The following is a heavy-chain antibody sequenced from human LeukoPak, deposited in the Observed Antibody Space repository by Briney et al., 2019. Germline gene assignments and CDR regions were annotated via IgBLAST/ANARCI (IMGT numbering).Heavy chain of an antibody. V-gene: IGHV3-15*01. CDR1: GFTFSSYE. J-gene: IGHJ3*01. CDR3: TTDHFRYSNNDVSAFDD. D-gene: IGHD4-11*01. Sequence: PGGSLRLSCAASGFTFSSYEMNWVRQAPGKGLEWVGRIRSKSDGGTTDYAAPVKGRFTISRDDSKNTLYLQMNSLKTEDTAVYYCTTDHFRYSNNDVSAFDDWGQGTMVTVSS. CDR2: IRSKSDGGTT.